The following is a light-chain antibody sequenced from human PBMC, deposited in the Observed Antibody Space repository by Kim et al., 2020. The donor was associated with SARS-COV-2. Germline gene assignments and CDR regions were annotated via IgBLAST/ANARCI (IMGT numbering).Light chain of an antibody. CDR2: GAS. CDR1: QSVSSN. CDR3: QQYNNWPPAT. J-gene: IGKJ1*01. Sequence: SPGERATRSGRASQSVSSNLAWYQQKPGQAPRLLIYGASTRATGIPARFSGSGSGTEFTLTISSLQSEDFAVYYCQQYNNWPPATFGQGTKVDIK. V-gene: IGKV3-15*01.